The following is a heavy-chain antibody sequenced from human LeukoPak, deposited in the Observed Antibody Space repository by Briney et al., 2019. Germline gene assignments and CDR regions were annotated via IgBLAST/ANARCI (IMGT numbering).Heavy chain of an antibody. CDR3: AKDIFDY. CDR1: GFTFSSYG. V-gene: IGHV3-30*18. J-gene: IGHJ4*02. CDR2: ISYDGSNK. Sequence: PGRSLRLSCAASGFTFSSYGMHWVRQAPGKGLEWVAVISYDGSNKYYADSVKGRFTISRDNSKNTLYLQMNSLRAEDTAVYYCAKDIFDYWGQGTLVTVSS.